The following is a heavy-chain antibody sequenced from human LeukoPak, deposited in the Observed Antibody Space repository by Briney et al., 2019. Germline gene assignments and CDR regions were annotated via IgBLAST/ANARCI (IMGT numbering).Heavy chain of an antibody. CDR3: ARERDAVAGCFDY. V-gene: IGHV3-48*01. Sequence: GGSLRLSCVASGFTFSNYNVNWVRQAPGKGLEWVSYISISSSTIYYADSVKGRFTISRDNAKSSLYLQMNSLRVEDTAVYYCARERDAVAGCFDYWGQGSLVTVSS. D-gene: IGHD6-19*01. CDR2: ISISSSTI. J-gene: IGHJ4*02. CDR1: GFTFSNYN.